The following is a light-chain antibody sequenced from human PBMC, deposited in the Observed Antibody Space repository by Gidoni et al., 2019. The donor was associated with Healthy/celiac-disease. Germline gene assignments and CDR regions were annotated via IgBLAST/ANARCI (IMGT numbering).Light chain of an antibody. CDR2: EGS. J-gene: IGLJ2*01. CDR1: SSDVGRYNL. V-gene: IGLV2-23*03. CDR3: CSYAGSSTFDVV. Sequence: QSALNQPASVSGSPGQSITISCTGTSSDVGRYNLVSWDQQHPGKAPKLMIYEGSKRPSGVSNRFSGSKSGNTASLTISGLQAEDEADYYCCSYAGSSTFDVVFGGGTKLTVL.